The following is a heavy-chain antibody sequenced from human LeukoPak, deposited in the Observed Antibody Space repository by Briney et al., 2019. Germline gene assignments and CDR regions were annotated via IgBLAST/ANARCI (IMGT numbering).Heavy chain of an antibody. Sequence: SQTLSLTCAISGDSVSSNSAAWNWIRQSPSRGLEWLGRTYYRSKWYNDYAVSVKSRITINPDTSKNQFSLQLNSVTAADTAVYYCASRIRGLQLGDYWGQGTLVAVSS. J-gene: IGHJ4*02. V-gene: IGHV6-1*01. D-gene: IGHD5-24*01. CDR1: GDSVSSNSAA. CDR3: ASRIRGLQLGDY. CDR2: TYYRSKWYN.